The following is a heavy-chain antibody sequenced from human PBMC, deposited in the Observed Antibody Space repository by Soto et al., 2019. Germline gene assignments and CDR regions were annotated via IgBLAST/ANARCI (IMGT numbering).Heavy chain of an antibody. CDR1: GYTFTSYA. D-gene: IGHD6-6*01. V-gene: IGHV7-4-1*02. CDR3: AKTRLRAARSAFDI. J-gene: IGHJ3*02. CDR2: INTNTGNP. Sequence: ASVKVSCKASGYTFTSYAMNWVRQAPGQGLEWMGWINTNTGNPTYAQGFTGRFVFSLDTSVSTAYLQISSLKAEDTAVYYCAKTRLRAARSAFDIWGQGTMVTVSS.